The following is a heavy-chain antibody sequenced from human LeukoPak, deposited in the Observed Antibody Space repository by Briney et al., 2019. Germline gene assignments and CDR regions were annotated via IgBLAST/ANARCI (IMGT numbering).Heavy chain of an antibody. D-gene: IGHD3-10*01. Sequence: GGSLRLSCAASGFTFSSYWMSWVRQAPGKGLEWVSRISGSGGNTYYADSVKGRFTISRDYSKNTLYLQMNSLRTEETAVYYCAKGPAMVRGTFDPWGQGTLVTVSS. CDR1: GFTFSSYW. V-gene: IGHV3-23*01. CDR3: AKGPAMVRGTFDP. J-gene: IGHJ5*02. CDR2: ISGSGGNT.